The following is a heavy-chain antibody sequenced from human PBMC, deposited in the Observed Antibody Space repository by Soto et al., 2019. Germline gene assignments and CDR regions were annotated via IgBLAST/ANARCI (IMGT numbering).Heavy chain of an antibody. J-gene: IGHJ5*02. D-gene: IGHD3-22*01. CDR1: GFTFSSYA. Sequence: QVQLVESGGGVVQPGRSLRLSCAASGFTFSSYAMHWVRQAPGKGLEWVAVISYDGSNKYYADSVKGRFTISRDNSKNTLYLQMNSLRAEDTAVYYCARGILSGYYLYNWFDPWGQGTLVTVSS. CDR3: ARGILSGYYLYNWFDP. CDR2: ISYDGSNK. V-gene: IGHV3-30-3*01.